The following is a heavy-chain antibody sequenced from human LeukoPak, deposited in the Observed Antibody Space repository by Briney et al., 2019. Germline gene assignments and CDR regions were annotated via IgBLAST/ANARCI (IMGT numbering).Heavy chain of an antibody. V-gene: IGHV1-69*05. Sequence: SVKVSCKASGGTFSSYAISWVRQAPGQGLEWMGGIILIFGTANYAQKFQGRVTITTDESTSTAYMELSSLRSEDTAVYYCASLSMSPDYYYYYMDVWGKGTTVTVSS. J-gene: IGHJ6*03. CDR2: IILIFGTA. CDR1: GGTFSSYA. D-gene: IGHD2/OR15-2a*01. CDR3: ASLSMSPDYYYYYMDV.